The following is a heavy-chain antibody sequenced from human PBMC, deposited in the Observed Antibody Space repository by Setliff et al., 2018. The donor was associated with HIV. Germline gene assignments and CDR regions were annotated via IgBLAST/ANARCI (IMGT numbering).Heavy chain of an antibody. J-gene: IGHJ5*02. Sequence: SVKVSCKASGGTSSTHAMNWVRQAPGQGLEWMGGIIPILGIANYAQKFQGRVTITADKSTSTAYMELSSLRSEDTAVYYCARDVVVPAANWFDPWGQGTLVTVSS. D-gene: IGHD2-2*01. CDR3: ARDVVVPAANWFDP. V-gene: IGHV1-69*10. CDR2: IIPILGIA. CDR1: GGTSSTHA.